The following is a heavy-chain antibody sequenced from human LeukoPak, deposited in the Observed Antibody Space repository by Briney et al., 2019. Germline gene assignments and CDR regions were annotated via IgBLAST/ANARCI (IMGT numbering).Heavy chain of an antibody. D-gene: IGHD5-24*01. CDR3: ARYKFHNYFDP. J-gene: IGHJ5*02. CDR1: GDSVSSSPYY. V-gene: IGHV4-61*01. Sequence: PSETLSLTCSVSGDSVSSSPYYWGWIRQPPGKGLEWIGNTFSTSTLYNASLRSRVTILVDTSKNQFSLKLTSATAAGTAIYYCARYKFHNYFDPWGQGTLVVVSS. CDR2: TFSTST.